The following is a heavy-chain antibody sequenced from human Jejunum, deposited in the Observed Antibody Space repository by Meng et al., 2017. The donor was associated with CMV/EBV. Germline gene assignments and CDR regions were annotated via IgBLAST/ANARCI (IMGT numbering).Heavy chain of an antibody. V-gene: IGHV4-30-4*01. Sequence: VSCDSISSGDSYWSWFRQPPGKGLEWIGYIYESGSTSYNPSLESRVTISVDTSKNQFSLKVMSVTAADTAVYYCAREGTNSYYFDYWGQGTLVTVSS. D-gene: IGHD1-14*01. J-gene: IGHJ4*02. CDR1: CDSISSGDSY. CDR2: IYESGST. CDR3: AREGTNSYYFDY.